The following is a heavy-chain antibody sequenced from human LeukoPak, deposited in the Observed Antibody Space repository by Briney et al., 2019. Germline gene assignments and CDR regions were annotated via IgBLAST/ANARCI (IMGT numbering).Heavy chain of an antibody. D-gene: IGHD6-13*01. CDR3: ARDNGAAAGPQRYYFDY. V-gene: IGHV4-31*03. CDR1: GGSISSGGYY. CDR2: IYYSGST. Sequence: PSETLSLTCTVSGGSISSGGYYWSWIRQHPGKGLEWIGHIYYSGSTYYNPSLKSRVTISVDTSKNQFSLKLSSVTAADTAVYYCARDNGAAAGPQRYYFDYWGQGTLVTVSS. J-gene: IGHJ4*02.